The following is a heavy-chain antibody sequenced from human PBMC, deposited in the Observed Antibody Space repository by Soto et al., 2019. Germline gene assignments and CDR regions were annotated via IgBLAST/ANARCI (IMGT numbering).Heavy chain of an antibody. J-gene: IGHJ6*03. CDR1: GGSFSGYY. V-gene: IGHV4-34*01. Sequence: QVQLQQWGAGLLKPSETLSLTCAVYGGSFSGYYWSWIRQPPGKGLEWIGEINHSGSTNYNPSLKSRVTRSVDTSKNQCSLKLSSVTAADTAVYYCARSSSTSSSPPKAYYYYYMDVWGKGTTVTVSS. D-gene: IGHD2-2*01. CDR2: INHSGST. CDR3: ARSSSTSSSPPKAYYYYYMDV.